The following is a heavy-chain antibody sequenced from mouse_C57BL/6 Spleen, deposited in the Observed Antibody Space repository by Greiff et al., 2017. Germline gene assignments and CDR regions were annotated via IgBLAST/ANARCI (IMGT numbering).Heavy chain of an antibody. J-gene: IGHJ4*01. V-gene: IGHV5-4*01. CDR3: ARDDDYDRGYYAMDY. D-gene: IGHD2-4*01. Sequence: EVMLVESGGGLVKPGGSLKLSCAASGFTFSSYAMSWVRQTPEKRLEWVATISDGGSYTYYPDNVKGRFTITRDNAKTNLYLQMSHLKSEDTAMYYCARDDDYDRGYYAMDYWGQGTSVTVSS. CDR1: GFTFSSYA. CDR2: ISDGGSYT.